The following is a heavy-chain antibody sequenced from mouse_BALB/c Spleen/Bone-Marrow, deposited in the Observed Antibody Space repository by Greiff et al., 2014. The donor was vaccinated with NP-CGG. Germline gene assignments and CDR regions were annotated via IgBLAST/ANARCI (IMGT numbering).Heavy chain of an antibody. CDR3: ARDEDYAMDY. CDR2: ISSGSSTI. CDR1: GFTFSSFG. J-gene: IGHJ4*01. Sequence: EVKLVESGGGLVQPGGSRKLSCAASGFTFSSFGMHWVRQAPEKGLEWVAYISSGSSTIYYADTVKGRFTISRDNPKSTLFLQMTSLWSEDTAMYYCARDEDYAMDYWGQGTSVTVSS. V-gene: IGHV5-17*02.